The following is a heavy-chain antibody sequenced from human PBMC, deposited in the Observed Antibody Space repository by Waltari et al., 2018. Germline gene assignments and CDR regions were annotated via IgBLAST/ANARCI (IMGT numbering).Heavy chain of an antibody. J-gene: IGHJ2*01. CDR1: GLTFKNYA. V-gene: IGHV3-23*01. Sequence: EVRVLESGGGLVQPGGSLRLSCAASGLTFKNYAMAWVRRAPGKGLECVAVITGGGTNTYYADSVKGRFTVSRDNSKNTLDLQMNNLRLEDTAVYFCAKGLGMRDWYFDIWGRGTLLTVSS. CDR2: ITGGGTNT. CDR3: AKGLGMRDWYFDI. D-gene: IGHD7-27*01.